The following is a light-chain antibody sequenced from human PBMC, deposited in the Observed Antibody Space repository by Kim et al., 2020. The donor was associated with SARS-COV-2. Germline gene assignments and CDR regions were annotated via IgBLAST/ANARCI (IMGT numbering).Light chain of an antibody. Sequence: SPGERGTLSCRASQTISSKLAWYQQKPGQAPRLLIYDAVTRATGIPARFSGSGSGTEFTLSISSLQSEDFAVYYCQQYKDWPPLTFGGGTKVDIK. CDR1: QTISSK. CDR2: DAV. V-gene: IGKV3-15*01. J-gene: IGKJ4*01. CDR3: QQYKDWPPLT.